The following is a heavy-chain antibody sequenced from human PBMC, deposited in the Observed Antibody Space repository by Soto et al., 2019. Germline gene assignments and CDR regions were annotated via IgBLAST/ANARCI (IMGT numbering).Heavy chain of an antibody. V-gene: IGHV3-23*01. CDR2: INDDGDTT. CDR3: AKSLSAAVNYGIAV. D-gene: IGHD6-13*01. CDR1: GVTFSNYA. Sequence: EVQLLESGGGLVQPGGSLRLSCAASGVTFSNYAMSWVRQSPEKGLEWVSTINDDGDTTYHADSVKGRLTISRDNSKNTLYLQMNSLVAEDTAVYYCAKSLSAAVNYGIAVWGQGTTVTVSS. J-gene: IGHJ6*02.